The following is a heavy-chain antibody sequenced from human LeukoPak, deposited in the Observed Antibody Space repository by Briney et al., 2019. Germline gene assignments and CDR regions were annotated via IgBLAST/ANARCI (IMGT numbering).Heavy chain of an antibody. Sequence: PGGSLRLSCAASGFTFSIYGMSWVRQAPGKGLEWVSAISGSTYTTYYADSVKGRFTISRDNAKNTLFLQMNSLRAEDTAVYYCATTGSGSYYDYWGQGTLVTVSS. J-gene: IGHJ4*02. V-gene: IGHV3-23*01. CDR3: ATTGSGSYYDY. D-gene: IGHD1-26*01. CDR1: GFTFSIYG. CDR2: ISGSTYTT.